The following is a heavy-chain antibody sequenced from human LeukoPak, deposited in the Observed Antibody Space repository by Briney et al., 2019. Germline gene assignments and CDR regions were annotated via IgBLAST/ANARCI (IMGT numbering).Heavy chain of an antibody. CDR3: ARVGYYDSSGYYWPYYYYYYGTDV. CDR2: IYYSGST. D-gene: IGHD3-22*01. V-gene: IGHV4-59*01. Sequence: PSETLSLTCTVSGGSISSYYWSWIRQPPGKGLEWIGYIYYSGSTNYNPSLKSRVTISVDTSKNQFSLKLSSVTAADTAVYYCARVGYYDSSGYYWPYYYYYYGTDVWGQGTTVTVSS. J-gene: IGHJ6*02. CDR1: GGSISSYY.